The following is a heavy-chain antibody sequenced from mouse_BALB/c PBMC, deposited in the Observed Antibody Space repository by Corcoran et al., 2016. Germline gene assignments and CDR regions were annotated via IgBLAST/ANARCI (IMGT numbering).Heavy chain of an antibody. CDR1: GYTFTNYG. Sequence: QIQLVQSGPELKKPGETVKISCKASGYTFTNYGMNWVTQAPGKGLKWLGWINTYTGEPTYADDFKGRFAFALETTASTAYLQINNLKNEDMATYFCSREPYALDYWGQGTSVTVSS. J-gene: IGHJ4*01. V-gene: IGHV9-1*02. CDR2: INTYTGEP. CDR3: SREPYALDY.